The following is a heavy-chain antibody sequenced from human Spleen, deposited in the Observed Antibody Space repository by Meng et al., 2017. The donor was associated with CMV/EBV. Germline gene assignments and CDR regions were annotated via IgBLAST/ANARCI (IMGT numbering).Heavy chain of an antibody. Sequence: GESLKISCAASGFTFSSYWMSWVRQAPGKGLEWVANIRQDGSEIHYVDPVKGRFTISRDNAKNSLFLQMNSLRAEDTAVYFCAREPGGNSEHYYGMDVWGQGTTVTVSS. CDR3: AREPGGNSEHYYGMDV. V-gene: IGHV3-7*01. CDR1: GFTFSSYW. J-gene: IGHJ6*02. D-gene: IGHD4-23*01. CDR2: IRQDGSEI.